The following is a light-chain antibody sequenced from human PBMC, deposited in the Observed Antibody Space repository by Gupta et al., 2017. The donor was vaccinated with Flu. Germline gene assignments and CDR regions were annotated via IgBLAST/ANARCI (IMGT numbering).Light chain of an antibody. CDR3: QQRSGLPMYT. V-gene: IGKV3-11*01. Sequence: EIVLTKSPVTLSLSPGDSAILSCRASQSVNNQLAWYQQRPGQPPRLLMFDASRRAAGIPARFSGSGSGTDFTLTITTLEPEDFAVYYCQQRSGLPMYTFGQGTKLEIK. CDR1: QSVNNQ. CDR2: DAS. J-gene: IGKJ2*01.